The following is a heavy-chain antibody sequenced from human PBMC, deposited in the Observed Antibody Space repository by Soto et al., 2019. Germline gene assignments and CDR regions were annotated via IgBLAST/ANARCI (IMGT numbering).Heavy chain of an antibody. D-gene: IGHD3-22*01. Sequence: QLQLQESGPGLVEPSQTLSLTGTVSGGSISSGTYYWNWIRQLPGTGLDWIGYIYYTGSTHYNPSLKSRVIMQVDTSKNQFSLKLSSVTAADTAAHYCARGSSVYYAIFDIWGQGTMVTFSS. CDR3: ARGSSVYYAIFDI. J-gene: IGHJ3*02. CDR2: IYYTGST. CDR1: GGSISSGTYY. V-gene: IGHV4-31*03.